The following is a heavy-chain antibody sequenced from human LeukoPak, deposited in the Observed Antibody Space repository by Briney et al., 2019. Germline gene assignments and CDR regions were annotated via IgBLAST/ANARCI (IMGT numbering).Heavy chain of an antibody. CDR2: INPNSGGT. CDR1: GYTFINYF. CDR3: AKGTARGSGWDLTY. Sequence: GASVKVSCKASGYTFINYFMHWVRQAPGQGPEWMGWINPNSGGTNSAQKFQGRVTTTRDTSIRTGYMELSGLRSNNTAVYFCAKGTARGSGWDLTYWGQGSLVTVSS. D-gene: IGHD6-19*01. J-gene: IGHJ4*02. V-gene: IGHV1-2*02.